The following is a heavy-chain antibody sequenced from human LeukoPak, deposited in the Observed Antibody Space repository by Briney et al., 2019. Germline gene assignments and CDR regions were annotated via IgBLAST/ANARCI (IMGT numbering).Heavy chain of an antibody. D-gene: IGHD5-24*01. V-gene: IGHV1-46*01. CDR1: GYTFTSYG. J-gene: IGHJ4*02. CDR2: INPSGGIT. Sequence: VASVKISCKASGYTFTSYGISWVRQAPGQGPEWMGIINPSGGITSYSQKFQGRVAMTGCMSTSTVYMELRSLRSEDTAVYYCAREDGYNHRRFDYWGQGTLVTVSS. CDR3: AREDGYNHRRFDY.